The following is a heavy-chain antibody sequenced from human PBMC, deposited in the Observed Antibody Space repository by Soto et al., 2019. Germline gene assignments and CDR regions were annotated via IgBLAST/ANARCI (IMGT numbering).Heavy chain of an antibody. CDR3: ARGRIAAADYGMDV. CDR2: IYYSGST. D-gene: IGHD6-13*01. V-gene: IGHV4-59*01. Sequence: SETLSLTCTVSGGSISIYYWSWIRQPPGKGLEWIGYIYYSGSTNYNPSLKSRVTISVDTSKNQFSLKLSSVTAADTAVYYCARGRIAAADYGMDVWGQGTTVTV. J-gene: IGHJ6*02. CDR1: GGSISIYY.